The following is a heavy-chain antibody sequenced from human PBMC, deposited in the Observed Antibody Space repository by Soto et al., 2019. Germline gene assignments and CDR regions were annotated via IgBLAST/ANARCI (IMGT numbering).Heavy chain of an antibody. CDR2: INHSGST. J-gene: IGHJ3*02. V-gene: IGHV4-34*01. CDR1: GGSFRGYY. CDR3: ARWQDIVVVVNAFDI. Sequence: SETLSLTCAVYGGSFRGYYWSWIRQPPGKGLEWIGEINHSGSTNYNPSLKSRVTISVDTSKNQFSLKLSSVTAADTAVYYCARWQDIVVVVNAFDIWGQGTMVTVS. D-gene: IGHD2-15*01.